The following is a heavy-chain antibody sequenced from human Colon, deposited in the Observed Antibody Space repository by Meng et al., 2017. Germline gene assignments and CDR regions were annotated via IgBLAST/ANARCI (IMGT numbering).Heavy chain of an antibody. Sequence: QVQLQESGPGLVKPSEALSLTGSVSGGSISPSGYYWGWFRQPPGTGLEWIGSIGHSGITYYTPSLKSRVTVSIDTSKSQFSLKLTSVTAADTAVYYCVRSSGWVRTGFDPWGQGTLVTVSS. CDR3: VRSSGWVRTGFDP. V-gene: IGHV4-39*01. J-gene: IGHJ5*02. CDR2: IGHSGIT. D-gene: IGHD6-19*01. CDR1: GGSISPSGYY.